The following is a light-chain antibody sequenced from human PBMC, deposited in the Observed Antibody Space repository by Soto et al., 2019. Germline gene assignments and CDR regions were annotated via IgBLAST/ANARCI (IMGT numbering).Light chain of an antibody. V-gene: IGKV3-15*01. CDR3: QQYNDRPPIT. Sequence: EIVMTQSPVTLSASPGESATLSCRASQSVDSNVAWYQQKPGQAPRLLIVGSFARATGIPARFSGSGSGSEFTLTISGLQSEDFAVYYCQQYNDRPPITFGQGTRLENK. CDR1: QSVDSN. CDR2: GSF. J-gene: IGKJ5*01.